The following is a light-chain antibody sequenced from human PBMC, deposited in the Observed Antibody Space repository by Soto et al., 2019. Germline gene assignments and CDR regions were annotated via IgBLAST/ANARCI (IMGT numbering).Light chain of an antibody. CDR1: QGITNF. CDR3: QKYSSVPV. V-gene: IGKV1-27*01. J-gene: IGKJ3*01. CDR2: AAS. Sequence: DIQMTQSPTSLSASVGDRVTITCRASQGITNFVAWYQQKPGKAPKLLIYAASTLQSGVPSRFRGSGSGTDFTLTINSLQPEDVATYSCQKYSSVPVFGPGTKVEIK.